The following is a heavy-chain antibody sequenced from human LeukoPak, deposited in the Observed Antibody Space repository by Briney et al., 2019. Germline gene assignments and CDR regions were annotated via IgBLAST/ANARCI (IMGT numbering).Heavy chain of an antibody. D-gene: IGHD2-21*02. Sequence: SQTLSLTCAVYGGSFSGYYWSWIRQPPGKGLEWIGEINHSGSTNYNPSLKSRVTISVDTSKNQFSLKLSSVTAADTAVYYCARGRTDCGGDCYLLYFDYWGQGTLVTVSS. CDR2: INHSGST. V-gene: IGHV4-34*01. J-gene: IGHJ4*02. CDR1: GGSFSGYY. CDR3: ARGRTDCGGDCYLLYFDY.